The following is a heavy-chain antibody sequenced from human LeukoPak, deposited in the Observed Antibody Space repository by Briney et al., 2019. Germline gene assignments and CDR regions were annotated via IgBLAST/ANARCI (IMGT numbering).Heavy chain of an antibody. V-gene: IGHV3-48*03. D-gene: IGHD2-2*01. CDR1: GFTFSSYE. CDR3: ARADCSSTSCFPNYYYYGMDV. Sequence: QSGGSLRLSCAASGFTFSSYEMNWVRQAPGQGLEWVSYISSSGSTIYYADSVKGRFTNSRENAKNSLYLQMNSLRAEDTAVYYCARADCSSTSCFPNYYYYGMDVWGKGTTVTVSS. CDR2: ISSSGSTI. J-gene: IGHJ6*04.